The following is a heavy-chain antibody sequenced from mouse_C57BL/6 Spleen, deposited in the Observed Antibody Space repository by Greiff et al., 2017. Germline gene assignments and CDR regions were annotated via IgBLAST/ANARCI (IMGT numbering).Heavy chain of an antibody. CDR1: GYSFTGYY. J-gene: IGHJ3*01. D-gene: IGHD1-1*01. Sequence: VQLQQSGPELVKPGASVKISCKASGYSFTGYYMNWVKQSPEQGLEWIGEINPSTGGTTYNQKFKAKATLTVDKSSSTAYMQLKSLTSEDAAVYYCAYGSIFAYWGQGTLVTVSA. CDR2: INPSTGGT. CDR3: AYGSIFAY. V-gene: IGHV1-42*01.